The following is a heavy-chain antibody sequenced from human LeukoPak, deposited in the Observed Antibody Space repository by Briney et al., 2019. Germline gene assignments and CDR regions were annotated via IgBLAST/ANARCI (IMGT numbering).Heavy chain of an antibody. D-gene: IGHD6-19*01. J-gene: IGHJ4*02. CDR1: GGSFSGGYY. Sequence: PSETLSLTCAVYGGSFSGGYYWNWIRQPPGKGLEWIGEINHSGSTNYNPSLKTRVTISLDTSKIQFSLKLSSVTAADTAVYYCARGRGRGQWLAHYFDYWAREPWSPSPQ. CDR2: INHSGST. V-gene: IGHV4-34*01. CDR3: ARGRGRGQWLAHYFDY.